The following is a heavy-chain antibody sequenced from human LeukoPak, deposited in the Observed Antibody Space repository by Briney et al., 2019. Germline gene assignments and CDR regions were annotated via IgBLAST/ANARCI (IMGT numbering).Heavy chain of an antibody. Sequence: PWGSLRLSCAASGFIFSDFAMSGVRLAPGQGLKWVSTISNRGGSTNFADSVRGRFTISRDNSKNTLYLQMNSLRADDTALYYCTKDGLRGYDFDYWGQGVLVTVSS. CDR3: TKDGLRGYDFDY. J-gene: IGHJ4*02. CDR1: GFIFSDFA. V-gene: IGHV3-23*01. CDR2: ISNRGGST. D-gene: IGHD5-12*01.